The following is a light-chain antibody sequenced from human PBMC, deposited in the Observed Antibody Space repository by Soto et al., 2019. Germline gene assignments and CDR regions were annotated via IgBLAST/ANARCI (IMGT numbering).Light chain of an antibody. CDR1: NIGSKS. V-gene: IGLV3-21*02. J-gene: IGLJ2*01. CDR3: QVLDTASGRPIVV. CDR2: DDS. Sequence: SYELTQSPPVSVAPGQTARITCEENNIGSKSVHWYQQQPGQAPVLVVHDDSDRPSGIPQRFSGSNSGDTASLTISRVEAGDEADYYCQVLDTASGRPIVVFGGGTKLTVL.